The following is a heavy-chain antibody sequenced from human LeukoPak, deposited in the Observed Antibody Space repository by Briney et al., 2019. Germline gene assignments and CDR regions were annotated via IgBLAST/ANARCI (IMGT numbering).Heavy chain of an antibody. J-gene: IGHJ4*02. Sequence: GGSLRLSCAASGFTFSSYEMNWVRQAPGKGLEWVSYISSSGSTIYYADSVKGRFTISRDNAKNSLYLQMNSLRAGDTAVYYCAREEQLAMDHNYFDYWGQGTLVTVSS. CDR2: ISSSGSTI. CDR3: AREEQLAMDHNYFDY. D-gene: IGHD6-6*01. CDR1: GFTFSSYE. V-gene: IGHV3-48*03.